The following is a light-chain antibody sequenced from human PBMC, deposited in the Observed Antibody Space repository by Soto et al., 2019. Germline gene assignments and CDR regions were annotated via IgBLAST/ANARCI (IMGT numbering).Light chain of an antibody. CDR3: QHYGRSPIT. J-gene: IGKJ5*01. V-gene: IGKV3-20*01. CDR2: GAS. CDR1: QSVGSNY. Sequence: EIVLTQFPGTLSLSPGERATLSCRASQSVGSNYLAWYQQRPGQPPSLLIFGASHRAPDIPDRFSGSGSATDFTLTISRLEPEDFALYYCQHYGRSPITFGQGTRLEIK.